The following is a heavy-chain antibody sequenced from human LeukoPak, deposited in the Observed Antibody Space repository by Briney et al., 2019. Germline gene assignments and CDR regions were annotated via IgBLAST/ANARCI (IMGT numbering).Heavy chain of an antibody. J-gene: IGHJ4*02. V-gene: IGHV1-69*13. CDR2: IIPIFGTA. D-gene: IGHD3-22*01. CDR3: ARGSTYYESSGQVPFDY. CDR1: GGTFSSYA. Sequence: ASVKVSCKASGGTFSSYAISWVRQAPGQGLEWMGGIIPIFGTANYAQKFQGRVTITADESTSTAYMELSSLRSEDTAVYYCARGSTYYESSGQVPFDYWGQGTLVTVSS.